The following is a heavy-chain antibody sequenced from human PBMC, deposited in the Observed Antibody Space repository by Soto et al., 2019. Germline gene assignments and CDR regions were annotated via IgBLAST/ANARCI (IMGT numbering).Heavy chain of an antibody. CDR3: ARLSVADWFDP. Sequence: PSETLSLTCTVSGGSLSSDYLTWVRQPPGKGLEWIGYRYYSGTAKYNSSLKSRVTISVDTSKNQFYLKLSSVTVADTAVYYCARLSVADWFDPWGQGIQVTVSS. D-gene: IGHD2-15*01. J-gene: IGHJ5*02. CDR2: RYYSGTA. CDR1: GGSLSSDY. V-gene: IGHV4-59*01.